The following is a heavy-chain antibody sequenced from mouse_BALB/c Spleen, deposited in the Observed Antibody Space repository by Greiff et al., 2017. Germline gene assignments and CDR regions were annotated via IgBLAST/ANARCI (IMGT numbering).Heavy chain of an antibody. CDR1: GFSLTSYG. V-gene: IGHV2-9*02. CDR3: ARYYDGYAFAY. Sequence: VQVVESGPGLVAPSQSLSITCTVSGFSLTSYGVHWVRQPPGKGLEWLGVIWAGGSTNYNSALMSRLSISKDNSKSQVFLKMNSLQTDDTAMYYCARYYDGYAFAYWGQGTLVTVSA. CDR2: IWAGGST. D-gene: IGHD2-3*01. J-gene: IGHJ3*01.